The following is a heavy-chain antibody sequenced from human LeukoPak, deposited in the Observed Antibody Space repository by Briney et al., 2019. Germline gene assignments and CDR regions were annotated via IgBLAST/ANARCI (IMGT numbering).Heavy chain of an antibody. Sequence: SETLSLTCAVYGGSFSGYYWSWIRQPPGKGLEWIGEINHSGSTNYNPSLKSRVTISVDTSKNQFSLKLSSVTAADTAVHYCARDHDFWSGYYRTFDHWGQGTLVTVSS. CDR1: GGSFSGYY. V-gene: IGHV4-34*01. CDR2: INHSGST. CDR3: ARDHDFWSGYYRTFDH. J-gene: IGHJ4*02. D-gene: IGHD3-3*01.